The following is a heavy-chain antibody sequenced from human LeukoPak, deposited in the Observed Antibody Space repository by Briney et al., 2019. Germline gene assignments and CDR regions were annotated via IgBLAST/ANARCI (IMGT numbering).Heavy chain of an antibody. Sequence: PGGSLRLSCAASGFTFSSYGMHWVRQAPGKGLEWVAFIRYDGSNKYYADSVKGRFTISRDNSKNTLYLQMNSLRAEDTAVYYCARVARGYYDILTGFLGLWGQGTLVTVSS. CDR2: IRYDGSNK. V-gene: IGHV3-30*02. J-gene: IGHJ4*02. CDR3: ARVARGYYDILTGFLGL. CDR1: GFTFSSYG. D-gene: IGHD3-9*01.